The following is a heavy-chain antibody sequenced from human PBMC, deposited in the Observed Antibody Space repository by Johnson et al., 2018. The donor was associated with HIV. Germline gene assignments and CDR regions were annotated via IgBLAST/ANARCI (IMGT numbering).Heavy chain of an antibody. CDR1: GFTFDDYA. D-gene: IGHD1-1*01. Sequence: VQLVESGGGLVQPGRSLRLSCAASGFTFDDYAMHWVRQAPGKGLQWLAELSNTGLNTYYADSVRGRFTISRDNSKNTLYLHMNSLKTEDTAVYYCTTERNWNAVPDVEAFDIWGQGTMVTGSS. CDR3: TTERNWNAVPDVEAFDI. J-gene: IGHJ3*02. CDR2: LSNTGLNT. V-gene: IGHV3-23*04.